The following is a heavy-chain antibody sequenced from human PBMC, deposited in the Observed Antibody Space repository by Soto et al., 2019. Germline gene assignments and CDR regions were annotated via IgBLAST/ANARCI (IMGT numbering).Heavy chain of an antibody. V-gene: IGHV5-10-1*01. CDR1: GYSFTSYW. Sequence: GESLKISCKGSGYSFTSYWISWVRQMPGKGLEWMGRIDPSDSYTNYSPSFQGHVTISADKSISTAYLQWSSLKASDTAMYYCARQLGYCSSTSCWTYYYYGMDVWGQGTTVTVSS. CDR3: ARQLGYCSSTSCWTYYYYGMDV. J-gene: IGHJ6*02. CDR2: IDPSDSYT. D-gene: IGHD2-2*01.